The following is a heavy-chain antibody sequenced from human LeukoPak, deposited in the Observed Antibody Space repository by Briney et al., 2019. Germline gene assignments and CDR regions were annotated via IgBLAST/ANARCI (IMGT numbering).Heavy chain of an antibody. V-gene: IGHV1-2*02. CDR1: GYTFTGYY. Sequence: ASVKVSCKASGYTFTGYYMHWVRQAPGQGLEWMGWINPNSVGTNYAQKFQGRVTMTRDTSISTAYMELSRLRSDDTAVYYCARDDCSSTSCDQGDAFDIWGQGTMVTVSS. J-gene: IGHJ3*02. D-gene: IGHD2-2*01. CDR3: ARDDCSSTSCDQGDAFDI. CDR2: INPNSVGT.